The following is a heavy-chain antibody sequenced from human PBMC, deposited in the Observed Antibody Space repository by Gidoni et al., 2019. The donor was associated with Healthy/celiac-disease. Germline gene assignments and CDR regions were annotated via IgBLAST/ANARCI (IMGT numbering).Heavy chain of an antibody. J-gene: IGHJ4*02. CDR2: ISYDGSNK. CDR1: GFTFSSYA. Sequence: QVPLVESGGGVVQPGRSLRLSCAASGFTFSSYARHWVRQAPGKGREWVAVISYDGSNKYYADSVKGRFTISRDNSKNTLYLQMNSLRAEDTAVYYCARENTTGTPGLLYWGQGTLVTVSS. D-gene: IGHD1-1*01. CDR3: ARENTTGTPGLLY. V-gene: IGHV3-30-3*01.